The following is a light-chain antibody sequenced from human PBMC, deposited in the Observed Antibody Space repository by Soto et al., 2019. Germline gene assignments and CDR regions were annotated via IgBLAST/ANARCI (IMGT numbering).Light chain of an antibody. CDR2: AAS. CDR1: QTISTY. CDR3: QQSYSTPTWT. V-gene: IGKV1-39*01. J-gene: IGKJ1*01. Sequence: DIQMTQSPSSLSASVGYRVTITCRASQTISTYLNWYQQKPGKAPKLLIYAASSLQSGVPSRFSGSGSGTDFTLTIRSLQPEDFATYYCQQSYSTPTWTFGQGTKGDIK.